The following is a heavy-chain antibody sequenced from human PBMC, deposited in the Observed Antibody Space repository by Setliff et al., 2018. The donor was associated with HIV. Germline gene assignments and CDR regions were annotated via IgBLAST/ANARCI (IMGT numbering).Heavy chain of an antibody. CDR2: INHSGST. V-gene: IGHV4-34*01. D-gene: IGHD3-22*01. Sequence: SETLSLTCAVYGGSFSGYYWSWIRQPPGKGMEWIGEINHSGSTNYNASLKIRVTRSVDTSKNQFSLKLSSVTASDKAVFYCVTLTTTDYYDSGAYYHPVWGQATQVTVSS. CDR3: VTLTTTDYYDSGAYYHPV. J-gene: IGHJ4*02. CDR1: GGSFSGYY.